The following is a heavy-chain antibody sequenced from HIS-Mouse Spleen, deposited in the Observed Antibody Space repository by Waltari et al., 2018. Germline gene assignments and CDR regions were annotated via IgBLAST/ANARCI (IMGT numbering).Heavy chain of an antibody. CDR3: AREIPYSSSWYDWYFDL. Sequence: QLQLQESGPGLVKPSETLSLTCTVPGGSISRSRHYWGWIRQPPGKGLEWIGSIYYSGSTYYNPSLKSRVTISVDTSKNQFSLKLSSVTAADTAVYYCAREIPYSSSWYDWYFDLWGRGTLVTVSS. CDR1: GGSISRSRHY. D-gene: IGHD6-13*01. CDR2: IYYSGST. V-gene: IGHV4-39*07. J-gene: IGHJ2*01.